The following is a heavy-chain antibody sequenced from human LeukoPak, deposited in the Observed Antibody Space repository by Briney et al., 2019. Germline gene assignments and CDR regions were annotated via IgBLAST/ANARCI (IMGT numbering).Heavy chain of an antibody. CDR2: ISSSGSAI. CDR1: GITFSTYW. CDR3: AREKLSFFDSSGYFDY. V-gene: IGHV3-48*04. Sequence: GGSLRLSCAGSGITFSTYWMNWVRQAPGKGLEWVSFISSSGSAIHYADSVRGRFTISRDNAKNSLYLQMSRLRAEDTAVYYCAREKLSFFDSSGYFDYWGQGTLVTVSS. J-gene: IGHJ4*02. D-gene: IGHD3-22*01.